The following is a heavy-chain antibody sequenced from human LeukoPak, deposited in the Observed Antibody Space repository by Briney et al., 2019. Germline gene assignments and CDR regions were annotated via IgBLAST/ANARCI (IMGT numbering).Heavy chain of an antibody. CDR1: GFTFSSYA. J-gene: IGHJ4*02. D-gene: IGHD6-13*01. V-gene: IGHV3-23*01. CDR2: ISGSGGST. Sequence: PGGSLRLSCAASGFTFSSYAMSWVRQAPGKGLEWVSAISGSGGSTYYADSVEGRFTISRDNSKNTLYLQMNSLRAEDTTVYYCAKEALGYSSVEAFDYWGQGTLVTVSS. CDR3: AKEALGYSSVEAFDY.